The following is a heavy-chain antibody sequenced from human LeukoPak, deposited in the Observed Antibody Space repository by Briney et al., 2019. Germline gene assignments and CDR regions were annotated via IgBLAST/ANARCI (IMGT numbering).Heavy chain of an antibody. CDR3: ARGDVAGKIVGEYYYYGMDV. J-gene: IGHJ6*02. CDR2: ISYDGSNK. CDR1: GFTFSSYA. Sequence: PGRSLRLSCAASGFTFSSYAMHWVRQAPGKGLEWVAVISYDGSNKYYADSVKGRFTISRDNSKNTLYLQMNSLRAEDTAVYYCARGDVAGKIVGEYYYYGMDVWGQGTTVTVSS. D-gene: IGHD6-19*01. V-gene: IGHV3-30-3*01.